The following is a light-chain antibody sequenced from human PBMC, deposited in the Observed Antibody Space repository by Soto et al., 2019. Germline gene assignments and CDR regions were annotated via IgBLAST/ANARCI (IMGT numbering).Light chain of an antibody. J-gene: IGKJ5*01. CDR3: QQYENLPT. CDR1: QGINSY. Sequence: DIQLTQSPSFLSASVGDRVTITCRASQGINSYLAWYQQKPGKAPKLLIYAASTLQAGVTSRFSGDGSGTEFTLTIRSLQPEDFATYYCQQYENLPTFGQGTRLEIK. CDR2: AAS. V-gene: IGKV1-9*01.